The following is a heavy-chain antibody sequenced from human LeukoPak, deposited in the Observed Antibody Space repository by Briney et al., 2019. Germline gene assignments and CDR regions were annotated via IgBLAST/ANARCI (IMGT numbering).Heavy chain of an antibody. CDR3: ARLHSSDSSGYTRSTNWFDP. Sequence: ASVKVSCKASGYTFTGYYMHWVRQAPGQGLEWMGWINPNSGGTNYAQKFQGRVTMTRDTSISTAYMELSRLRSDDTAVYYCARLHSSDSSGYTRSTNWFDPWGQGTLVTVSS. D-gene: IGHD3-22*01. CDR2: INPNSGGT. CDR1: GYTFTGYY. J-gene: IGHJ5*02. V-gene: IGHV1-2*02.